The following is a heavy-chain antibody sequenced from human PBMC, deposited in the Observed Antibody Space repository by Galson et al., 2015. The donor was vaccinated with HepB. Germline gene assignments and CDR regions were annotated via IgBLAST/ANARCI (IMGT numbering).Heavy chain of an antibody. CDR1: GGSISSSSYY. CDR2: IYYSGST. CDR3: ARHAGYCSGGSCYVDTAMVFYFDY. D-gene: IGHD2-15*01. Sequence: LSLTCTVSGGSISSSSYYWGWIRQPPGKGLEWIGSIYYSGSTYYNPSLKSRVTISVDTSKNQFSLKLSSVTAADTAVYYCARHAGYCSGGSCYVDTAMVFYFDYWGQGTLVTVSS. J-gene: IGHJ4*02. V-gene: IGHV4-39*01.